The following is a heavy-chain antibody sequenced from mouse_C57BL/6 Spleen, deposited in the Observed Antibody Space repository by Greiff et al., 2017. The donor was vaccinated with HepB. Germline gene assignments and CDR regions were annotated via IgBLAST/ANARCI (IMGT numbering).Heavy chain of an antibody. J-gene: IGHJ2*01. CDR2: IWRGGST. D-gene: IGHD2-4*01. CDR1: GFSLTSYG. V-gene: IGHV2-5*01. CDR3: AKNPSYDYDDGYFDY. Sequence: VKLVESGPGLVQPSQSLSITCTVSGFSLTSYGVHWVRQSPGKGLEWLGVIWRGGSTDYNAAFMSGLSITKDNSKSQVFFKMNSLQADDTAIYYCAKNPSYDYDDGYFDYWGQGTTLTVSS.